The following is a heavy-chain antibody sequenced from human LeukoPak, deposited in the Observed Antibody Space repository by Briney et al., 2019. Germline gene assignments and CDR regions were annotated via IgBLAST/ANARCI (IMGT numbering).Heavy chain of an antibody. Sequence: SETLSLTCSVSGGSISSLYWSWIRQPPGKGLEWIGYIYYTGSTNYNPSLKSRVTMFVDMSKNQFSLRLSSVTAADTAVYYCARHERDASLDHALDIWGQGTMVTVSS. CDR2: IYYTGST. V-gene: IGHV4-59*08. D-gene: IGHD5-24*01. J-gene: IGHJ3*02. CDR1: GGSISSLY. CDR3: ARHERDASLDHALDI.